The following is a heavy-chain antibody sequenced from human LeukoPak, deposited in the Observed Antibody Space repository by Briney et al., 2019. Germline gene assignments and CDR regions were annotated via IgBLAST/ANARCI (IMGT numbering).Heavy chain of an antibody. CDR2: INHSGST. D-gene: IGHD3-22*01. Sequence: SETLSLTCAVSGGSLYGYYWSWIRQPPGKGLEWIGEINHSGSTNYNPSLRSRVTISVDTSKNQFSLKLSSVTAADTAVYYCARDRRGYYYDSSGHFDYWGQGTLVTVSS. V-gene: IGHV4-34*01. CDR3: ARDRRGYYYDSSGHFDY. J-gene: IGHJ4*02. CDR1: GGSLYGYY.